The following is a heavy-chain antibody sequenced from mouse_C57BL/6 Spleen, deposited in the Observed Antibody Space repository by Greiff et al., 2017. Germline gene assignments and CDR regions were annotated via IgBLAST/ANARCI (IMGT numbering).Heavy chain of an antibody. J-gene: IGHJ1*03. CDR2: IHPNSGST. V-gene: IGHV1-64*01. CDR1: GYTFTSYW. D-gene: IGHD1-1*01. CDR3: ARALGYYGSLWYFDV. Sequence: QVQLQQPGAVLVKPGASVKLSCKASGYTFTSYWMHWVTQRPGQGLEWIGMIHPNSGSTNYNEKFKSKATMIVDKSSSTAYMQLSSLTSEDSAVFYWARALGYYGSLWYFDVWGTGTTVTVSS.